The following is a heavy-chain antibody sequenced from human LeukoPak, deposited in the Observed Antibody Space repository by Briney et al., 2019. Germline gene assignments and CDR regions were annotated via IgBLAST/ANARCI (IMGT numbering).Heavy chain of an antibody. Sequence: GGSLRLSCAASGFTFSGYAMSWVRQAPGKGLEWVSAIVGGGGTTFYADSAKGRFTISRDNSKNTVFLQMNSLRAEDTAVYFCAKARLSTGWAYNDYWGQGTLVTVSS. CDR1: GFTFSGYA. D-gene: IGHD6-19*01. CDR3: AKARLSTGWAYNDY. V-gene: IGHV3-23*01. CDR2: IVGGGGTT. J-gene: IGHJ4*02.